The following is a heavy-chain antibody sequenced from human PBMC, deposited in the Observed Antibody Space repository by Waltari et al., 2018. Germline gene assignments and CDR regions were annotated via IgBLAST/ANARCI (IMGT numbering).Heavy chain of an antibody. V-gene: IGHV3-33*01. CDR3: ARDGGNHGANDY. CDR1: GFTFSSYG. J-gene: IGHJ4*02. Sequence: QVQLVESGGGVVQPGRSLRLSCAASGFTFSSYGMPWVRQAPGKGLEWVAVIWYDGSNKYYADSVKGRFTISRDNSKNTLYLQMNSLRAEDTAVYYCARDGGNHGANDYWGQGTLVTVSS. CDR2: IWYDGSNK. D-gene: IGHD1-1*01.